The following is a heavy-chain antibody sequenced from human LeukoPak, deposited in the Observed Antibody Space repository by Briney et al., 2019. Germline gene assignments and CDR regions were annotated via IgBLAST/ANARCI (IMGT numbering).Heavy chain of an antibody. D-gene: IGHD3-22*01. CDR2: ISGSGGST. CDR3: AKHSHDGSAPYYEVQLDY. V-gene: IGHV3-23*01. CDR1: GFTFSSYA. Sequence: PGGSLRPSCAASGFTFSSYAMSWVRQAPGKGLEWVSAISGSGGSTYYADSVKGRFTISRDNSKNTLYLQMNSLRAEDTAVYYCAKHSHDGSAPYYEVQLDYWGQGTLVTVSS. J-gene: IGHJ4*02.